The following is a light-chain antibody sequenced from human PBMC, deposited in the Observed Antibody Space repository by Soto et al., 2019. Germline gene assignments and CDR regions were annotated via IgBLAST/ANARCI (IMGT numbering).Light chain of an antibody. CDR1: QSVSSSY. V-gene: IGKV3-20*01. J-gene: IGKJ1*01. Sequence: EIVLTQSPGTRSLSPGERATLSCRASQSVSSSYLVWYQQKPGQAPRLLIYGASSRATGIPDRFSGSGSGTAFTLTISRLEPEDFAVYYCQQYGSSRTFGQGTKVEIK. CDR3: QQYGSSRT. CDR2: GAS.